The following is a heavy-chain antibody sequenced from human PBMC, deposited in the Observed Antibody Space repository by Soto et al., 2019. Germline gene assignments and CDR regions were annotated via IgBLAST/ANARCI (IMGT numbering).Heavy chain of an antibody. CDR2: IKQDGSEK. J-gene: IGHJ6*02. CDR3: ARLPPDLDGYNLGNGMDV. Sequence: GGSLRLSCAASGFTFSSYWMSWVRQAPGKGLEWVANIKQDGSEKYYVDSVKGRFTISRDNAKNSLYLQMNSLRAEDTAVYYCARLPPDLDGYNLGNGMDVWGQGTTVTVSS. V-gene: IGHV3-7*03. CDR1: GFTFSSYW. D-gene: IGHD5-12*01.